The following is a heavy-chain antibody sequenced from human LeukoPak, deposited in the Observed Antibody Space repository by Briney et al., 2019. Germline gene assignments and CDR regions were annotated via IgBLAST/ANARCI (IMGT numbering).Heavy chain of an antibody. CDR3: AKDRDCSSTSCYVPFDS. J-gene: IGHJ4*02. V-gene: IGHV3-23*01. D-gene: IGHD2-2*01. Sequence: GGSLRLSCAASGFTFTTYDMTWVRQAPGKGLEWVSGNSGSGRTTNYADSVKGRFTISRDNSKNTLFLQMNNLRAEDTAVYYCAKDRDCSSTSCYVPFDSWGQGTLVTVSS. CDR1: GFTFTTYD. CDR2: NSGSGRTT.